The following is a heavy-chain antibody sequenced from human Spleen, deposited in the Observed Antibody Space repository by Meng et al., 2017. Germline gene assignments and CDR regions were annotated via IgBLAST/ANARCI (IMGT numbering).Heavy chain of an antibody. J-gene: IGHJ4*02. CDR1: GYTFTSYG. V-gene: IGHV1-18*01. Sequence: ASVKVSCKASGYTFTSYGISWVRQAPGQGLEWMGWISAYNGNTNYAQKFQGRVTITADESTSTAYMELSSLRSEDTAVYYCARVGWELHIDYWGQGTLVTVSS. CDR2: ISAYNGNT. D-gene: IGHD1-26*01. CDR3: ARVGWELHIDY.